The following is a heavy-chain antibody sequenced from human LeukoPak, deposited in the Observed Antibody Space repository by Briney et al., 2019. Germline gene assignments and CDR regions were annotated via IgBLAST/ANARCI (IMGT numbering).Heavy chain of an antibody. Sequence: TPSGTLSLTCAVSGVSISSCNWWSWVRQPPGKGLEWIGEIYHSGSTNYNQSVKSRFTISIDKSKNKFSLKMSSVTAADTAVYYCARLRRKKQWLVYICYYYMDVWGKGTTVTVSS. J-gene: IGHJ6*03. CDR1: GVSISSCNW. CDR2: IYHSGST. D-gene: IGHD6-19*01. CDR3: ARLRRKKQWLVYICYYYMDV. V-gene: IGHV4-4*02.